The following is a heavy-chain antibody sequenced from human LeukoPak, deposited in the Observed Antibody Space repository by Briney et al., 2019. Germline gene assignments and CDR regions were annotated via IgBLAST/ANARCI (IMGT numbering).Heavy chain of an antibody. D-gene: IGHD3-22*01. CDR1: GYSFTSYW. J-gene: IGHJ3*02. CDR3: ARRSYYYDSSGYPLPDAFDI. Sequence: GESLKISCKGSGYSFTSYWIGWVRQMPGKGLEWMGIIYPGDSDTRYSPSFRGQVTISADKSISTAYLQWSSLKASDTAMYYCARRSYYYDSSGYPLPDAFDIWGQGTMVTVSS. V-gene: IGHV5-51*01. CDR2: IYPGDSDT.